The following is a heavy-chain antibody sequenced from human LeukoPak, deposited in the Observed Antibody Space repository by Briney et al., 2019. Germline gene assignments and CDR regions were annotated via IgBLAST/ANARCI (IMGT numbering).Heavy chain of an antibody. CDR2: ISSSSSYI. CDR3: AKDYYYDSSGYPRLEYFHH. J-gene: IGHJ1*01. Sequence: GGSLRLSCAASGFTFSSYSMNWVRQAPGKGLEWVSSISSSSSYIYYADSVKGRFTISRDNAKNSLYLQMNSLRADDTAVYYCAKDYYYDSSGYPRLEYFHHWGQGTLVTVSS. V-gene: IGHV3-21*04. D-gene: IGHD3-22*01. CDR1: GFTFSSYS.